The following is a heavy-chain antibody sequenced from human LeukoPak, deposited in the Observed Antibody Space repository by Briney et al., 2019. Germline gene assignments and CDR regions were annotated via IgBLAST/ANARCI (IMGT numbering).Heavy chain of an antibody. CDR3: AREGRGYSGYARY. D-gene: IGHD5-12*01. Sequence: SETLSLTCAVYGGSFSGYYWRWIRQPPGKGLEWIVEINHSGSTNYNPSLKSRVTISVDTSKNQFSLRLSSVSAADTAVYYCAREGRGYSGYARYWGQGTLVTVSS. J-gene: IGHJ4*02. CDR2: INHSGST. CDR1: GGSFSGYY. V-gene: IGHV4-34*01.